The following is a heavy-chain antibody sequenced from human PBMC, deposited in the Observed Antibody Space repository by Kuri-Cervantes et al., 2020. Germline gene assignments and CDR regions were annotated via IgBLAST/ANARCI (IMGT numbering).Heavy chain of an antibody. CDR2: INHSGST. CDR3: ARGLSIAAAGILDY. J-gene: IGHJ4*02. D-gene: IGHD6-13*01. CDR1: GGSFSGHY. Sequence: SETLSLTCGVYGGSFSGHYWSWIRQSPGKGPEWIGEINHSGSTNYNPSLKSRVTISVDTSKNQFSLKLSSVTAADTAVYYCARGLSIAAAGILDYWGQGTLVTVSS. V-gene: IGHV4-34*01.